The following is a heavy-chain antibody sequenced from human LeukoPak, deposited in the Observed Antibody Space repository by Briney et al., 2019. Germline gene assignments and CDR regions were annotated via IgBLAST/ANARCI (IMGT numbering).Heavy chain of an antibody. V-gene: IGHV1-69*13. D-gene: IGHD1-26*01. CDR2: IIPIFGTA. CDR3: ARDGDSGSYYTDY. Sequence: ASVKVSCKASGGTFSSYAISRVRQAPGQGLEWMGGIIPIFGTANYAQKFQGRVTITADESTSTAYMELSSLRSEDTAVYYCARDGDSGSYYTDYWGQGTLVTVSS. CDR1: GGTFSSYA. J-gene: IGHJ4*02.